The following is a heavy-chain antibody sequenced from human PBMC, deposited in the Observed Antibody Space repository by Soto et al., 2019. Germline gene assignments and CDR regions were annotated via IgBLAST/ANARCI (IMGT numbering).Heavy chain of an antibody. Sequence: QVQLVESGGGVVQPGGSLRLSCEASGCTCSSYGMHLVRQAPGKGLEWVAVIWYDGSNKYYADSVKGRFTISRDNSKNTLYLQMNSLRAEDTAVYYCARADQLVLPDYWGQGTLVTVSS. V-gene: IGHV3-33*01. D-gene: IGHD6-6*01. CDR1: GCTCSSYG. CDR2: IWYDGSNK. J-gene: IGHJ4*02. CDR3: ARADQLVLPDY.